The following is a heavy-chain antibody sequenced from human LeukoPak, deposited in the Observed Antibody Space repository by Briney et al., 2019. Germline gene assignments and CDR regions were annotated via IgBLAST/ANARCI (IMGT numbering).Heavy chain of an antibody. CDR2: IKEDGSEK. CDR1: GFTFSRHW. J-gene: IGHJ4*02. CDR3: ARDREWQFTDY. Sequence: GGSLRLSCAASGFTFSRHWMSWVRQAPGKGLEWVANIKEDGSEKYYVDSVKGRFTISRDNAKNSLYLQMNSLRAEDTAVYYCARDREWQFTDYWGQGNLVTVSS. V-gene: IGHV3-7*05. D-gene: IGHD3-3*01.